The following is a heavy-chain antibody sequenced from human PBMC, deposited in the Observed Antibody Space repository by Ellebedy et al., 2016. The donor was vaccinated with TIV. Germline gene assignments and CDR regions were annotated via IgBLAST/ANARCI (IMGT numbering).Heavy chain of an antibody. CDR2: TKQDGSEK. J-gene: IGHJ4*02. CDR1: GLTFSRYW. CDR3: VHIVVVTATGY. D-gene: IGHD2-21*02. Sequence: GESLKISCVDSGLTFSRYWMGWVRQAAGKGLEWVANTKQDGSEKYYVDSVMGRFTISRDNAKNSLYLQMNSLRAEDTAVYYCVHIVVVTATGYWGQGTLVTVSS. V-gene: IGHV3-7*01.